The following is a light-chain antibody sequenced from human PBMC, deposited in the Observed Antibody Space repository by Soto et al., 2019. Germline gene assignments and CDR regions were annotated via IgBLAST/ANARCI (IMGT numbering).Light chain of an antibody. V-gene: IGKV1-5*01. CDR3: LQYNSHPYT. CDR2: EAS. Sequence: DIQMTQSPSTLSASVGDRVTITCRASQSIGRSLAWYQQKLGEAPNLLIYEASSLESGVPSRFSGSGSGTEFTLTISSLQPDDFATYYCLQYNSHPYTFGQGTKLEIK. CDR1: QSIGRS. J-gene: IGKJ2*01.